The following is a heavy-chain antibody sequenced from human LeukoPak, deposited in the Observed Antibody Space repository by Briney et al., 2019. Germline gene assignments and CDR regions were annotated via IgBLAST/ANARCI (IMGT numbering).Heavy chain of an antibody. CDR3: ARVQVTTPAWFDP. J-gene: IGHJ5*02. D-gene: IGHD4-11*01. CDR2: IYHSGST. V-gene: IGHV4-30-2*01. Sequence: SETLSLTCAVSGGSISSGGYSWSWIRQPPGKGLEWIGYIYHSGSTYYNPSLKSRVTISVDTSKNQFSLKLSSVTAADTAVYYCARVQVTTPAWFDPWGQGTLVTVSS. CDR1: GGSISSGGYS.